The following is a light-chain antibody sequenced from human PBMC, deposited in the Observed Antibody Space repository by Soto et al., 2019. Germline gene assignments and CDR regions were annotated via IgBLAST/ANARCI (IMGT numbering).Light chain of an antibody. J-gene: IGLJ2*01. CDR3: AAWDGSLNHIL. CDR2: SDN. CDR1: SSNMGTNT. Sequence: QSVLTQPPSASGTPGQRVTISCSGSSSNMGTNTVNWDQQLPRAAPKLLIYSDNQRPSRVPDRFSGSKSGTSASLAITWLQSEDEADYYWAAWDGSLNHILFGGGTKLTVL. V-gene: IGLV1-44*01.